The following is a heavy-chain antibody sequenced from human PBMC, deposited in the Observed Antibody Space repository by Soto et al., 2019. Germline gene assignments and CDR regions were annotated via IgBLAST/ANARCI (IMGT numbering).Heavy chain of an antibody. CDR2: IIPIFGTA. V-gene: IGHV1-69*06. J-gene: IGHJ5*02. CDR3: ARQYRDSSSFDP. CDR1: GGTFSSYA. Sequence: AASLKVSCKASGGTFSSYAFSWVRQAPGQGLEWMGGIIPIFGTANYAQKFQGRVTITADKSTSTAYMELSSLRSEDTAVYYCARQYRDSSSFDPWGQGTLVTVSS. D-gene: IGHD6-6*01.